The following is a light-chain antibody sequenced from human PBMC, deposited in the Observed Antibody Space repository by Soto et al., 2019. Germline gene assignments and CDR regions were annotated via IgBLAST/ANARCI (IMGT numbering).Light chain of an antibody. Sequence: EIVLTQSPGTLSLSPGERVTLSCRASQSVTRSFLAWYQQKPGQAPRLLIYGASSRATGIPDRFSGSGSGTDFTLTISRLEPEECAVYYCHQYGSSSQAFGPGTKVDIK. V-gene: IGKV3-20*01. J-gene: IGKJ3*01. CDR2: GAS. CDR3: HQYGSSSQA. CDR1: QSVTRSF.